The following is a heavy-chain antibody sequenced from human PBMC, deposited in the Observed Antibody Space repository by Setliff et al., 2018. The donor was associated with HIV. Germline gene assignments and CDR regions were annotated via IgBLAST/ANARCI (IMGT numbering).Heavy chain of an antibody. CDR2: IDDSGSI. CDR3: ARVKSIKTTLVRLWPRFDL. Sequence: LSETLSLTCAVYTESLTRYDWAWIRQSPEKGLEWIGEIDDSGSIIYNPSLQSRVTMSVDTPENQFSLKVRSLTAADTGLYYCARVKSIKTTLVRLWPRFDLWGQGTQVTVSS. V-gene: IGHV4-34*01. D-gene: IGHD3-10*01. J-gene: IGHJ5*02. CDR1: TESLTRYD.